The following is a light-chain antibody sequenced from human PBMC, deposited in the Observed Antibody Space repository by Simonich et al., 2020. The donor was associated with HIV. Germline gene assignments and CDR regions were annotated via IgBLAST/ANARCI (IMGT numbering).Light chain of an antibody. V-gene: IGKV3-15*01. CDR1: QSISNN. Sequence: IVMTQFPATLSVSPGKRATLSCRASQSISNNLAWYQQKPGQAPRLLTNGASTSATGIPARFSGSVSGTEFTLTISSMQSEDFATYYCQQYFSYPWTFGQGTKVE. CDR3: QQYFSYPWT. J-gene: IGKJ1*01. CDR2: GAS.